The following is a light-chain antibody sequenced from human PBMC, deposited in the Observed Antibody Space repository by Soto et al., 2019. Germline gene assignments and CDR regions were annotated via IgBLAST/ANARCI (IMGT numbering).Light chain of an antibody. J-gene: IGKJ2*01. CDR1: QSISSE. V-gene: IGKV3-15*01. CDR2: GAS. Sequence: EIEMTQSPATLSVSPGESATLSCRASQSISSELAWYQQKPGQPPRLLIYGASTMATGVPARFTGSGSGSDFTLTISGLQSEDFATYYCQQCHNYPLTFGQGTRLEIK. CDR3: QQCHNYPLT.